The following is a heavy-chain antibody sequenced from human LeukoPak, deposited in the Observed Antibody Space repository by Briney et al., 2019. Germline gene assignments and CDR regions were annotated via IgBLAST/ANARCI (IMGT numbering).Heavy chain of an antibody. CDR2: IRYDGSNK. J-gene: IGHJ4*02. V-gene: IGHV3-30*02. CDR3: AKDPRSSYYGSSGYCDY. D-gene: IGHD3-22*01. Sequence: GGSLRLSCAASGFIFSNNGMHWVRQAPGKGLEWVAFIRYDGSNKYYADSVKGRFTISRDNSKNTLYLQMNSLRAEDSAVYYCAKDPRSSYYGSSGYCDYWGQGTLVTVSS. CDR1: GFIFSNNG.